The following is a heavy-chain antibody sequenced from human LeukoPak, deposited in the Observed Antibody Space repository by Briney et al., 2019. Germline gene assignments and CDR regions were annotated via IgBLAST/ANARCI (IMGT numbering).Heavy chain of an antibody. V-gene: IGHV4-4*02. CDR1: GGSISSSNW. CDR2: IYHSGST. J-gene: IGHJ3*02. CDR3: ARCPDSSGWYCDAFDI. Sequence: SETLSLTCAVSGGSISSSNWWSWVRQPPGKGLEWIGEIYHSGSTNYNPSLKSRVTISVDKSKNQFSLKLSSVTAAVTAVYYCARCPDSSGWYCDAFDIWGQGTMVTVSS. D-gene: IGHD6-19*01.